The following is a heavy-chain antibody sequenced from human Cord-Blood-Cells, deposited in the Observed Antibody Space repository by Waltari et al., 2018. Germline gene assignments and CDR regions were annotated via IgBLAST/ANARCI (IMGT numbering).Heavy chain of an antibody. V-gene: IGHV4-61*09. CDR1: GGSISSGSYY. J-gene: IGHJ6*02. Sequence: QVQLQESGPGLVKPSQTLSLTCTVSGGSISSGSYYWSWIRQPAGTGLEWIGYIYTSGSTNYNHSLKSRVTISVDTSKNQFSLKLSSVTAADTAVYYCARDSHGVATGGTYYYYGMDVWGQGTTVTVSS. CDR2: IYTSGST. D-gene: IGHD5-12*01. CDR3: ARDSHGVATGGTYYYYGMDV.